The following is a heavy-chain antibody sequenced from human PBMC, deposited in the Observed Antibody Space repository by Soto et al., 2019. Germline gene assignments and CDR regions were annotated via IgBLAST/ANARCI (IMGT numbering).Heavy chain of an antibody. CDR1: GGSISSGGYY. J-gene: IGHJ4*02. Sequence: PSETLSLTCTVSGGSISSGGYYWSWIRQHPGKGLEWIGYIYYSGSTYYNPSLKSRVTISVDTSKNQFSLKLSSVTAADTAVYYCARGGYYGSGSYPFVYWGQGTLVTVSS. CDR2: IYYSGST. CDR3: ARGGYYGSGSYPFVY. D-gene: IGHD3-10*01. V-gene: IGHV4-31*03.